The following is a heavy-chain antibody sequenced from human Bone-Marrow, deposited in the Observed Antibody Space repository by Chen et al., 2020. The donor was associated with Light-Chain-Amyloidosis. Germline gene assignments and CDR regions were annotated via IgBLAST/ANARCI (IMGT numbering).Heavy chain of an antibody. D-gene: IGHD3-3*01. CDR1: GGSISISSYY. J-gene: IGHJ4*02. Sequence: QLQLQESGPGLVKPSETLSLTCTVSGGSISISSYYWGWIRQPPGKGLEWIGSIYYSGSTYYNPSLKSRVTISVDTSKNQFSLKLSSVTAADTAVYYCARHPDLDYFDYWGQGTLVTVSS. CDR2: IYYSGST. CDR3: ARHPDLDYFDY. V-gene: IGHV4-39*01.